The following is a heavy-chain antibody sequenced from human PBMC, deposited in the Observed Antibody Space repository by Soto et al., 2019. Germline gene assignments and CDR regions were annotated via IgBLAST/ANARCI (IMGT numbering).Heavy chain of an antibody. D-gene: IGHD3-3*01. CDR2: ISYSGRT. CDR3: ARGSIFGVVLNAFDI. Sequence: QVQLQESGPGLVKPSQTLSLTCAVSGGSISGNGYYWNWIRQHPGKGLEWIGYISYSGRTFYSPSLASRVATSLDSSKNRFSLKLSSVTAADTAIYYCARGSIFGVVLNAFDIWGQGTKVAVSS. J-gene: IGHJ3*02. CDR1: GGSISGNGYY. V-gene: IGHV4-31*11.